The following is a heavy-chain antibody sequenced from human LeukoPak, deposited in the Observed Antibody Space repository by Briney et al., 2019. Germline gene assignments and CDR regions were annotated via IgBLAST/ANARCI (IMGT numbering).Heavy chain of an antibody. J-gene: IGHJ6*03. D-gene: IGHD6-13*01. CDR3: ARVPTRPGTGSSWYADYYYYMDV. CDR2: INPSGGST. Sequence: GASVKVSCKASGYTFTSYYMHWVRQAPGQGLEWMGIINPSGGSTSYAQKFQGRVTITADESTSTAYMELSSLRSEDTAVYYCARVPTRPGTGSSWYADYYYYMDVWGKGTTVTVSS. CDR1: GYTFTSYY. V-gene: IGHV1-46*01.